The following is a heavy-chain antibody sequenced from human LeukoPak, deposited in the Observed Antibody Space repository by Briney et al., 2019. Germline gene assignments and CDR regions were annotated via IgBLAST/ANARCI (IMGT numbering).Heavy chain of an antibody. Sequence: GGSLRLSCAASGFIFSSHAMHWVRQAPGKGLEWVAGLWYDGSNKYYAESVEGRFTISRDNSKNTLHLQMNSLRVEDTAVYYCARDHGGDGYSPFDYWGQGTQVTVSS. J-gene: IGHJ4*02. D-gene: IGHD5-24*01. CDR3: ARDHGGDGYSPFDY. CDR1: GFIFSSHA. V-gene: IGHV3-33*01. CDR2: LWYDGSNK.